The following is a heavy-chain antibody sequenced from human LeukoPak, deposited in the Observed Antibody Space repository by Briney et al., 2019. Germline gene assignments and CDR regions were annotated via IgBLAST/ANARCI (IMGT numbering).Heavy chain of an antibody. V-gene: IGHV3-23*01. CDR2: IVHIGTGT. Sequence: GGSLRLSCAASEFTFSSHDMRWVRQAPGKGLEWVSSIVHIGTGTYYADSVKGRFTISRDNSKNTLFLQMNSLSAEDTAVHYCTRLALVTTSGAFSDYWGQGTLVTVSS. CDR1: EFTFSSHD. J-gene: IGHJ4*02. D-gene: IGHD4-17*01. CDR3: TRLALVTTSGAFSDY.